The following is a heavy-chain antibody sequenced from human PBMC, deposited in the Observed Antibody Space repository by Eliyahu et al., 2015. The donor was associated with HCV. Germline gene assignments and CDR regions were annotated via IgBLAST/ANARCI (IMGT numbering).Heavy chain of an antibody. CDR1: GGSISVDNXX. CDR3: ARDTNGGNSGGFDI. J-gene: IGHJ3*02. Sequence: QVQLQGSGPGLVKPSETLSLSCTVSGGSISVDNXXWSWIRQHPKKGLEWXGYIXHNGATFYNPSLESRLLISLDTSQNQFSLRLTSVTAADTAVYFCARDTNGGNSGGFDIWGQGTGVTVS. V-gene: IGHV4-31*03. CDR2: IXHNGAT. D-gene: IGHD4-23*01.